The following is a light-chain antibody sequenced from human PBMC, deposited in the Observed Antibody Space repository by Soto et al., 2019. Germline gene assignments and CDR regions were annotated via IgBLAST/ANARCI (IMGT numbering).Light chain of an antibody. V-gene: IGLV2-14*01. Sequence: QSALTQPASVSGSPGPSITISCTGTSSDVGGYNDVSWHQQNPGKAPKLMIFEVSYRPSGVADRFSGSKSGNTAALTISGLQADDEADYYCSSKTRSSLYVFGTGTKLTVL. CDR2: EVS. J-gene: IGLJ1*01. CDR3: SSKTRSSLYV. CDR1: SSDVGGYND.